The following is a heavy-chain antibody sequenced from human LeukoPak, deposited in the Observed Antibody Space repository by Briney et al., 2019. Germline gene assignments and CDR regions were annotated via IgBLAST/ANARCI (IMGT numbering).Heavy chain of an antibody. D-gene: IGHD5-18*01. CDR1: GFTLSSYA. CDR3: AKDRGNTAMGKRIPFDY. CDR2: ISGSGGST. V-gene: IGHV3-23*01. Sequence: GGSLRLSCAASGFTLSSYAMSWVRQAPGKGLEWVSAISGSGGSTYYADSVKGRFTISRDNSKNTLYLQMNSLRAEDTAVYYCAKDRGNTAMGKRIPFDYWGQGTLVTVSS. J-gene: IGHJ4*02.